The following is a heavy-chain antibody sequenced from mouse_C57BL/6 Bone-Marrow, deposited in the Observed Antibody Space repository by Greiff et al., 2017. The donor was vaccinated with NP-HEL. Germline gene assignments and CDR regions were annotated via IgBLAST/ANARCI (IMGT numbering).Heavy chain of an antibody. CDR2: IYPGGGYT. J-gene: IGHJ3*01. D-gene: IGHD1-1*01. CDR1: GYTFTNYW. V-gene: IGHV1-63*01. Sequence: QVQLQQSGAELVRPGTSVKMSCKASGYTFTNYWIGWAKQRPGHGLAWIGDIYPGGGYTNYNEKFKGKATLTADKSSRSAYMKFRSLTADDSAIYYCAWGRGFAYWGQGTLVTVSA. CDR3: AWGRGFAY.